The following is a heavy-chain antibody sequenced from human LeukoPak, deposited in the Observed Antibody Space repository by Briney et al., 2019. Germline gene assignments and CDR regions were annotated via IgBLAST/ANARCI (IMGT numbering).Heavy chain of an antibody. D-gene: IGHD3-3*02. CDR2: IYYSGST. V-gene: IGHV4-4*02. J-gene: IGHJ4*02. CDR3: ARGRAFFD. CDR1: GGSISSSNW. Sequence: SGTLSLTCAVSGGSISSSNWWSWVRQPPGKGLEWIGYIYYSGSTNYNPSLKSRVTISVDTSKNQFSLKLSSVTAADTAVYYCARGRAFFDWGQGTLVTVSS.